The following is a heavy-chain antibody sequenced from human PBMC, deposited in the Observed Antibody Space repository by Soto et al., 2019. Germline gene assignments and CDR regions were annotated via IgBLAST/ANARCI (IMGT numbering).Heavy chain of an antibody. Sequence: EVQLVESGGGSVQPGGSLRLSCAASGFSLSIYSMNWVRQAPGKGLGWVSYISSSGTTIYYADSVKGRFTISRDNAKNPLYLQMNRLRVEDTAVYYCASLAALTSHGFDYWGQGTLVTVSS. CDR2: ISSSGTTI. V-gene: IGHV3-48*01. CDR3: ASLAALTSHGFDY. CDR1: GFSLSIYS. D-gene: IGHD2-8*01. J-gene: IGHJ4*02.